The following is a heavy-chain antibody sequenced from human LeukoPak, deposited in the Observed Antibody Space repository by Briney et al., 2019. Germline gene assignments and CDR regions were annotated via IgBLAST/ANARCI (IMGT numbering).Heavy chain of an antibody. CDR3: ARSLRGGDWYFDY. CDR2: ISASGGST. Sequence: GGSLRLSCAAFGFTVSSDDMNWVRQTPEKGLEWVSTISASGGSTYYADSVKGLFTISRDNSKNTLYLQMNSLRAEDTAVYHCARSLRGGDWYFDYWGQGTLVTVSS. D-gene: IGHD2-21*02. J-gene: IGHJ4*02. CDR1: GFTVSSDD. V-gene: IGHV3-23*01.